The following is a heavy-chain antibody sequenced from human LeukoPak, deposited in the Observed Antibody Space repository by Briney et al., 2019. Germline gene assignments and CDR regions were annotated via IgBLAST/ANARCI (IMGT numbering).Heavy chain of an antibody. Sequence: GGSLRLSCSASGFTFSSYEMNWVRQAPGKGLEWVSYISSSGGTIYYADSVKGRFTISRDNAKNSLYLQMNSLRAEDTAVYYCARDLSYCTITSCSYYYYGMDVWGQGTAVTVSS. CDR1: GFTFSSYE. V-gene: IGHV3-48*03. J-gene: IGHJ6*02. CDR3: ARDLSYCTITSCSYYYYGMDV. D-gene: IGHD2-2*01. CDR2: ISSSGGTI.